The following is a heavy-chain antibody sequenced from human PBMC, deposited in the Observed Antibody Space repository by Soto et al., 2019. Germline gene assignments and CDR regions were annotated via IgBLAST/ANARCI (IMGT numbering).Heavy chain of an antibody. Sequence: QLQLQESGPGLVKPSETLSLTCPVSGGSLSSSSYYWGWIRQPPGKGLEWIGSIYYSESTYYNPSLKSRVTISVDTSKNQFSLKLSSVTAADTAVYYCARHPGQQLVVVGYWGQGTLVTVSS. V-gene: IGHV4-39*01. CDR2: IYYSEST. J-gene: IGHJ4*02. CDR3: ARHPGQQLVVVGY. CDR1: GGSLSSSSYY. D-gene: IGHD6-6*01.